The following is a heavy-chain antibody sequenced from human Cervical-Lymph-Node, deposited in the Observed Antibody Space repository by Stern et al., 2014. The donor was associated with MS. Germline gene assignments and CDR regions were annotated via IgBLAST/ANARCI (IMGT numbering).Heavy chain of an antibody. CDR1: GFTFSNYG. V-gene: IGHV3-23*04. Sequence: EVQMVESGGNLMQPGGSLRLSCAASGFTFSNYGMSWVRQAPGKGLEWVSRLSGSGASASYADSVKGRFTVSRDNSKNTLFLQMSSLRVEDTALYYCAKQLWFGESVFDSWGPGTVVTVSS. CDR2: LSGSGASA. CDR3: AKQLWFGESVFDS. J-gene: IGHJ4*02. D-gene: IGHD3-10*01.